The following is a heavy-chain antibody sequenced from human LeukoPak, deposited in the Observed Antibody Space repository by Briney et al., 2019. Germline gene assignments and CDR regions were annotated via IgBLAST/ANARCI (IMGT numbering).Heavy chain of an antibody. V-gene: IGHV1-46*01. CDR3: ARDWHWGFDL. J-gene: IGHJ2*01. CDR2: INPSGGST. Sequence: GASVKVSCKASGYTFTGYYMHWVRQAPGQGLEWMGIINPSGGSTNYAQKFQGRVTMTRDTSTNTVYMELSSLRSEDTAVYYCARDWHWGFDLWGGGTLVTVSS. CDR1: GYTFTGYY.